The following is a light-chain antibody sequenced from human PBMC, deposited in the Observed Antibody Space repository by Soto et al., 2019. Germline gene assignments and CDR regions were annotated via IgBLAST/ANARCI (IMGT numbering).Light chain of an antibody. CDR1: QYINTR. V-gene: IGKV3-11*01. Sequence: EIVLTQSPATLSSFPGDRVTLSCRASQYINTRLAWYQHRPGQAPRLLIYQTSLRAAGIPARFSASGSGTDFTLTISDVQPEDFAVYYCQQYNNWPPLTFGGGTKVEIK. CDR2: QTS. CDR3: QQYNNWPPLT. J-gene: IGKJ4*01.